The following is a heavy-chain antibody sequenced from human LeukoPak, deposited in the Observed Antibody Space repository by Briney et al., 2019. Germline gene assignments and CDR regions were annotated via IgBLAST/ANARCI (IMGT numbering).Heavy chain of an antibody. V-gene: IGHV1-18*04. J-gene: IGHJ4*02. D-gene: IGHD6-19*01. CDR3: ATGTAVAGTVGYFDY. Sequence: ASVKVSCKASGYTFTSYGISWVRQAPGQGLEWMGWISTYNGNTDYAQKLQGRLTMTTDTSTSTAYMELRSLRSDDTAVYYCATGTAVAGTVGYFDYWGQGTLVAVSS. CDR1: GYTFTSYG. CDR2: ISTYNGNT.